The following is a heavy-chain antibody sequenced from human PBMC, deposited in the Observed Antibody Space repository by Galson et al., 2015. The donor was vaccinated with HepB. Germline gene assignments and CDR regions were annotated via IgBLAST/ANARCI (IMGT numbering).Heavy chain of an antibody. CDR1: GFTVSSNY. CDR3: ASPAASRYFDWLSFDY. J-gene: IGHJ4*02. V-gene: IGHV3-53*01. Sequence: SLRLSCAASGFTVSSNYMSWVRQAPGEGLEWVSVIYSGGSTYYADSVKGRFTISRDNSKNTLYLQMNSLRAEDTAVYYCASPAASRYFDWLSFDYWGQGTLVTVSS. D-gene: IGHD3-9*01. CDR2: IYSGGST.